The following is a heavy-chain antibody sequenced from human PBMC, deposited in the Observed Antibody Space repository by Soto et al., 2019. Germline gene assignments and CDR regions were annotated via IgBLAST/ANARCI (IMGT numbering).Heavy chain of an antibody. V-gene: IGHV3-33*01. CDR1: GFTFSSYG. D-gene: IGHD6-6*01. Sequence: PGGSLRLSCAASGFTFSSYGMHWVRQAPGKGLEWVAVIWYDGSNKYYADSVKGRFTISRDNSKNTLYLQMNSLRAEDTAVYYCARDLFEYSTPGDGMDVWGQGTTVTVSS. J-gene: IGHJ6*02. CDR2: IWYDGSNK. CDR3: ARDLFEYSTPGDGMDV.